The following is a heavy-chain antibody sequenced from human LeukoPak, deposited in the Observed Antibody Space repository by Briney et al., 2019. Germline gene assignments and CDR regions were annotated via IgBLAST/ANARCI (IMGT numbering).Heavy chain of an antibody. CDR2: ISGSGGST. V-gene: IGHV3-23*01. D-gene: IGHD3-10*01. Sequence: GGSLRLSCAASGFTFSSYAMSWVRQAPGKGLEWVSAISGSGGSTYYADSVKGRFTISRDNSKNTLYPQMNSLRAEDTAVYYCAKGLRITMVRGVIMNSDYWGQGTLGTVSS. J-gene: IGHJ4*02. CDR1: GFTFSSYA. CDR3: AKGLRITMVRGVIMNSDY.